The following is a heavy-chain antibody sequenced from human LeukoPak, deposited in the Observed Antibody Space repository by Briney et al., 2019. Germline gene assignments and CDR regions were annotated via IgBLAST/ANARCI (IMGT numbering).Heavy chain of an antibody. CDR1: GGSFSGYY. V-gene: IGHV4-34*01. J-gene: IGHJ6*03. D-gene: IGHD6-13*01. CDR3: ARRTAAGYYYYYYMDV. CDR2: INHSGST. Sequence: SETLSLTCAVYGGSFSGYYWSWIRQPPGKGLEWIGEINHSGSTNYNPSLKSRVNISVDTSKNQFSLKLSSVTAADTAVYYCARRTAAGYYYYYYMDVWGKGTTVTISS.